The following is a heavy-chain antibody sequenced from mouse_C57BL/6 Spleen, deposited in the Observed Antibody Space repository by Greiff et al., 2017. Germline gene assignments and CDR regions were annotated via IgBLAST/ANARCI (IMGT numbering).Heavy chain of an antibody. CDR1: GYTFTSYG. Sequence: VKLMESGAELARPGASVKLSCKASGYTFTSYGISWVKQRTGQGLEWIGEIYPRSGNTYYNEQFKGKATLTADKSSSTAYMELRSLTSEDSAVYFCARDDYDEGGGWFAYWGQGTLVTVSA. CDR2: IYPRSGNT. CDR3: ARDDYDEGGGWFAY. D-gene: IGHD2-4*01. J-gene: IGHJ3*01. V-gene: IGHV1-81*01.